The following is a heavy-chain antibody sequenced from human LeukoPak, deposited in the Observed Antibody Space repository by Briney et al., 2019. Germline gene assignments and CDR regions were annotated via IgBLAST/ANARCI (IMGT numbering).Heavy chain of an antibody. V-gene: IGHV3-30*02. CDR3: AKDLEDPSHDAFDI. Sequence: GGSLRLSCAASGFTFSSYGMHWVRQAPGKGLEWVAFIRYDGSNKYYADSVKGRFTISRDNSKNTLYLQMNSLRAEDTAVYYCAKDLEDPSHDAFDIWGQGTMVTVSS. D-gene: IGHD2-15*01. J-gene: IGHJ3*02. CDR2: IRYDGSNK. CDR1: GFTFSSYG.